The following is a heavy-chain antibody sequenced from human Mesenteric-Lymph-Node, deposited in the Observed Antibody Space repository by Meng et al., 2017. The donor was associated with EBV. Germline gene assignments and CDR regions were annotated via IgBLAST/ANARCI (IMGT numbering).Heavy chain of an antibody. CDR1: GYTFTSYA. CDR3: ARDDSLYGSGSHDY. Sequence: HGQLVKDRAERKKPVASMKVSCKASGYTFTSYAMHWVRQAPGQRLEWMGWINAGNGNTKYSQKFQGRVTITRDTSASTAYMELSSLRSEDTAVYYCARDDSLYGSGSHDYWGQGTLVTVSS. CDR2: INAGNGNT. V-gene: IGHV1-3*01. D-gene: IGHD3-10*01. J-gene: IGHJ4*02.